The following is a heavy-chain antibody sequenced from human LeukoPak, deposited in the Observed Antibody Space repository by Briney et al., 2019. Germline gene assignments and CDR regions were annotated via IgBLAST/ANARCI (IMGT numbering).Heavy chain of an antibody. J-gene: IGHJ6*02. CDR3: SRYGVYFGMDV. V-gene: IGHV3-7*01. Sequence: GGPLRLSCAGTGFPFSRGWMSWVRQAPGKGLEWVANINGNGRQVFYVDSVKGRFTISRDNAKNSLFLQMNSLRAEDTAVYYCSRYGVYFGMDVWGQGTTVTVSS. D-gene: IGHD2-8*01. CDR1: GFPFSRGW. CDR2: INGNGRQV.